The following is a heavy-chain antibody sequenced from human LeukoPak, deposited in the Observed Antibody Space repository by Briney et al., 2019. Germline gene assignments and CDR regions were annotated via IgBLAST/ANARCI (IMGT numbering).Heavy chain of an antibody. Sequence: GESLKISCKGSGYSFTSYWIGWVRQLPGKGLEWMGIIYPGDSDTRYSPSFQGQVTISADKSISTAYLQWSSLKASDTAMYYCATMYYYGSGCYYFDYWGQGTLVTVSS. CDR1: GYSFTSYW. CDR2: IYPGDSDT. D-gene: IGHD3-10*01. J-gene: IGHJ4*02. CDR3: ATMYYYGSGCYYFDY. V-gene: IGHV5-51*01.